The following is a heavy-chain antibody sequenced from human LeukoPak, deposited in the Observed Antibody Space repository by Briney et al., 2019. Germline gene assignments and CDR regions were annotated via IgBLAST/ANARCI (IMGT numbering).Heavy chain of an antibody. D-gene: IGHD1-26*01. CDR3: SRSIVVATVDWYFDL. CDR2: IRHRGNGK. J-gene: IGHJ2*01. Sequence: GGSLRLSCPPSGFNFGDLYMSWLRQAPGKGLDVMSYIRHRGNGKDYVDSVKGQFTIPTDNANDSLYRQINTLIFEDTAIYYCSRSIVVATVDWYFDLWGSDTGVSVS. V-gene: IGHV3-11*01. CDR1: GFNFGDLY.